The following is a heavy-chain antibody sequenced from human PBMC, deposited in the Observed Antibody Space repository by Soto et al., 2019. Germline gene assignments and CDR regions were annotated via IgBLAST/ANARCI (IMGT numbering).Heavy chain of an antibody. J-gene: IGHJ3*02. CDR3: ARRGLDDDAYDI. Sequence: PGESLKISCKASGNIFSNYWIIWVRQLPGKGLESMGIIYPGDSETTYSPSFQGQVSIPADKSLTTAFLQWSSLKASDTAMYYCARRGLDDDAYDIWGQGTMVTVSS. CDR1: GNIFSNYW. D-gene: IGHD5-12*01. CDR2: IYPGDSET. V-gene: IGHV5-51*03.